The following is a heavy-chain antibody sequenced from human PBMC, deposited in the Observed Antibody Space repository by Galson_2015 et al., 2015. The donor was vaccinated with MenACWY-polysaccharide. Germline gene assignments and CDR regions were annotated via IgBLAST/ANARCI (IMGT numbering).Heavy chain of an antibody. V-gene: IGHV1-2*02. CDR3: ARDVSWNPGSSHFDY. CDR1: GYTFTGYY. D-gene: IGHD1-1*01. J-gene: IGHJ4*02. CDR2: INPNSGGT. Sequence: SVKVSCKASGYTFTGYYMHWVRQAPGQGLEWMGWINPNSGGTNYAQKFQGRVTMTRDTSISTAYMELSRLRSDDTAVYYCARDVSWNPGSSHFDYWGQGTLVTVS.